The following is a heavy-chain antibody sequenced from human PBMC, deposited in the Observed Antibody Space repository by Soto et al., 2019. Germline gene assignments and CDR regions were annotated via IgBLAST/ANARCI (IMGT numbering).Heavy chain of an antibody. CDR1: GFTFSGSA. J-gene: IGHJ6*03. CDR2: IRSKANSYAT. CDR3: TRRGMNTVTTVDYYMDV. Sequence: VQLVESGGGLVQPGGSLKLSCAASGFTFSGSAMHWVRQASGKGLEWVGRIRSKANSYATAYAASVKVRFTISRDDSKNTAYLQMNSLKTEDKAVYYCTRRGMNTVTTVDYYMDVWGKGTTVNGSS. D-gene: IGHD4-17*01. V-gene: IGHV3-73*01.